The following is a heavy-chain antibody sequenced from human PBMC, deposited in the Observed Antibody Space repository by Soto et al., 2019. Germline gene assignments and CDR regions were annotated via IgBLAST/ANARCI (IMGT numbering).Heavy chain of an antibody. V-gene: IGHV1-69*06. J-gene: IGHJ4*02. Sequence: QVQLVQSGAEVRKPGSSVKVSCKASGGTFSRLAISWVRQAPGQGLEWMGGIIPIFGTPNHAQKFQGRVTITADKSTSTAYMELSSLRSEDTAVYYCARVSCSGGSCYSSFDYWGQGTLVTVSS. D-gene: IGHD2-15*01. CDR2: IIPIFGTP. CDR3: ARVSCSGGSCYSSFDY. CDR1: GGTFSRLA.